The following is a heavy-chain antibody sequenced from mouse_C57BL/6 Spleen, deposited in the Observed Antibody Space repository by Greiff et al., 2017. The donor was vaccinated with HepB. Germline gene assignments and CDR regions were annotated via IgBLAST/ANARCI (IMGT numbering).Heavy chain of an antibody. V-gene: IGHV1-19*01. CDR3: ARGDDYAAMDY. CDR1: GYTFTDYY. Sequence: VQLKESGPVLVKPGASVKMSCKASGYTFTDYYMNWVKQSHGKSLEWIGVINPYNGGTSYNQKFKGKATLTVDKSSSTAYMELNSLTSEDSAVYYCARGDDYAAMDYWGQGTSVTVSS. J-gene: IGHJ4*01. CDR2: INPYNGGT.